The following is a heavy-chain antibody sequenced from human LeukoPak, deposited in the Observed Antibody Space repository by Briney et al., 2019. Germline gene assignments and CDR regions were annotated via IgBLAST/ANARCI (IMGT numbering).Heavy chain of an antibody. V-gene: IGHV3-23*01. CDR2: ISGSGATT. J-gene: IGHJ4*02. D-gene: IGHD5-12*01. CDR1: GFTFSGYA. CDR3: VKTIGGWATGFDY. Sequence: GGSLRLSCAASGFTFSGYAMSWVRQAPGKGLEWASVISGSGATTNYADSVKGWFTISRDNSKNTLYLQLTSLRAEDTAVYYCVKTIGGWATGFDYWGQGTLVTVSS.